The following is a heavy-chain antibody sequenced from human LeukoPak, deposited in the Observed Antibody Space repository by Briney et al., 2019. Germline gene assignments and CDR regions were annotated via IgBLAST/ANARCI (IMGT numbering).Heavy chain of an antibody. CDR2: IYHSGST. D-gene: IGHD6-13*01. Sequence: PSETLSLTCTVSGGSISSYYWRWIRQPPGKGLEWIGEIYHSGSTNYNPSLKSRVTISVDKSKNQFSLKLSSVTAADTAVYYCASLRYSSTTGDYWGQGTLVTVSS. CDR1: GGSISSYY. V-gene: IGHV4-59*12. CDR3: ASLRYSSTTGDY. J-gene: IGHJ4*02.